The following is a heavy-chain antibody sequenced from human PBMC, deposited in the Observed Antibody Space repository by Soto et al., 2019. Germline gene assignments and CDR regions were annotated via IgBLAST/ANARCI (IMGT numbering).Heavy chain of an antibody. Sequence: EVQLVESGGGLVQPGGNLRLSCVASGFTFDSYAMNWVRQAPGKGLEWLSYIGLNSGTIEYSDSGEGRVTIPRDDGKSSLYLQMNSLRDEDTAVYFCARDHRWAFDYWGRGTLVTVTT. CDR3: ARDHRWAFDY. V-gene: IGHV3-48*02. J-gene: IGHJ4*02. CDR1: GFTFDSYA. CDR2: IGLNSGTI. D-gene: IGHD3-16*01.